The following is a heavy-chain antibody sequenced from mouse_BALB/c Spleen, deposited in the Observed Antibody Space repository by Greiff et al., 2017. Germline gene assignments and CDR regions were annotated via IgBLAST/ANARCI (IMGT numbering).Heavy chain of an antibody. CDR2: IRSKSNNYAT. V-gene: IGHV10-1*02. Sequence: EVQRVESGGGLVQPKGSLKLSCAASGFTFNTYAMNWVRQAPGKGLEWVARIRSKSNNYATYYADSVKDRFTISRDDSQSMLYLQMNNLKTEDTAMYYCVRQGGYYGYDGWYFDVWGAGTTVTVSS. CDR3: VRQGGYYGYDGWYFDV. J-gene: IGHJ1*01. D-gene: IGHD2-2*01. CDR1: GFTFNTYA.